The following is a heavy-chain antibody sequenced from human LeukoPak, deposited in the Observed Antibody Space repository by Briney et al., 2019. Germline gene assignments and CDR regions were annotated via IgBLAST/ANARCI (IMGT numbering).Heavy chain of an antibody. CDR1: GGSISSYY. J-gene: IGHJ5*02. Sequence: SETLSLTCTVSGGSISSYYWSWIRQPPGKGLEWIGYIYYSGSTYYNPSLKSRVTISVDTSKNQFSLKLSSVTAADTAVYHCARAGIYGSGSYSPNWFDPWGQGTLVTVSS. D-gene: IGHD3-10*01. CDR3: ARAGIYGSGSYSPNWFDP. CDR2: IYYSGST. V-gene: IGHV4-59*08.